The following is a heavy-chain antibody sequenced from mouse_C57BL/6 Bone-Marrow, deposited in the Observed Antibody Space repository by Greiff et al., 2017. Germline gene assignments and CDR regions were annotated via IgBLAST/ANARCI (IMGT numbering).Heavy chain of an antibody. CDR3: ARNYDGYPWFAY. J-gene: IGHJ3*01. V-gene: IGHV2-9-1*01. CDR1: GFSLTSYA. D-gene: IGHD2-3*01. Sequence: VQGVESGPGLVAPSQSLSITCTVSGFSLTSYAISWVRQPPGKGLEWLGVIWTGGGTNYNSALKSRLSISKDNSKSHVFLKMNSLQTDDAAWYCCARNYDGYPWFAYWGQGTLVTVSA. CDR2: IWTGGGT.